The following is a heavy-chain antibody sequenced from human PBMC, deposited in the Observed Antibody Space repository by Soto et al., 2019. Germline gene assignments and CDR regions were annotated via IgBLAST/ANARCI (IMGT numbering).Heavy chain of an antibody. CDR3: ARQRVVATIKSEFDY. Sequence: QVQLQESGPGLVKPSETLSLTCTVSGGSISSYYWSWIRQPPGKGLEWIGYIYYSGSTNYNPSLKSRVTISVDTSKNQFSLKLSSVTAADTAVYYCARQRVVATIKSEFDYWGQGTLVTVSS. CDR1: GGSISSYY. V-gene: IGHV4-59*08. D-gene: IGHD5-12*01. J-gene: IGHJ4*02. CDR2: IYYSGST.